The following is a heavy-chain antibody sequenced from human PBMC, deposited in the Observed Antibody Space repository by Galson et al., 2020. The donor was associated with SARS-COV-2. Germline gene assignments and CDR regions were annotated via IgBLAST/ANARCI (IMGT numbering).Heavy chain of an antibody. Sequence: GESLKISCKASGYTFSSYDINWVRQTTGQGLEWMGWMNPNSGNTGYAQKFQGRVTLTMNASISTAYMTMSSLTSEDTALYFCARGPRGIAVPGTRGYWFDTWGQGTLVTVSS. J-gene: IGHJ5*02. CDR3: ARGPRGIAVPGTRGYWFDT. CDR2: MNPNSGNT. D-gene: IGHD6-13*01. V-gene: IGHV1-8*02. CDR1: GYTFSSYD.